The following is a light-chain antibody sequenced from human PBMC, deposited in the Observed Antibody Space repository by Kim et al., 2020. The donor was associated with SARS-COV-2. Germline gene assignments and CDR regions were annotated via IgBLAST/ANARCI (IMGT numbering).Light chain of an antibody. CDR2: AAS. J-gene: IGKJ5*01. Sequence: PAERATLTCRASQRLTSIHYAWYQHKPGQGPRLLIYAASSRATGVPDRFSGSESGTDFTLTITRLEPEDFAGYYCQQYGSSPLITFGQGARLEIK. CDR3: QQYGSSPLIT. V-gene: IGKV3-20*01. CDR1: QRLTSIH.